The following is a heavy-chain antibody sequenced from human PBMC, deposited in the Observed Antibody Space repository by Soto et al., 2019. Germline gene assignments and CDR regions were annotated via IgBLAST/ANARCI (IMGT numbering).Heavy chain of an antibody. V-gene: IGHV1-2*04. CDR1: GYTFTGYY. Sequence: QVQLVQSGAEVKKPEASVKVSCKASGYTFTGYYVHWVRQAPGQGLEWMGWVNPNSGGTKYAQKFQGWVTMTRDTSISTAYMELSRLRPDDTAVYYCVTSRVSIAVAGETEYYFDYWGQGTLVTVSS. J-gene: IGHJ4*02. D-gene: IGHD6-19*01. CDR3: VTSRVSIAVAGETEYYFDY. CDR2: VNPNSGGT.